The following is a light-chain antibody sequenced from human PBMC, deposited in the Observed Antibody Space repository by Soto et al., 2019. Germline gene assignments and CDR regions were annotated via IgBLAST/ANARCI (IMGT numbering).Light chain of an antibody. Sequence: EIVMTQSPATLSVSPGERATLSCRASENIYTYLAWYQQKPGQAPRLLIYGASDRATGTPDRFSGSGSGTDFTLTISRLEPEDSAVYYCQQFDDSVTFGQGTRLEIK. V-gene: IGKV3D-15*01. J-gene: IGKJ5*01. CDR2: GAS. CDR1: ENIYTY. CDR3: QQFDDSVT.